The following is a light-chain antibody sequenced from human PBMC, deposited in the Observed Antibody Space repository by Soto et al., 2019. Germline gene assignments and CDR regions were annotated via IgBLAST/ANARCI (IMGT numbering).Light chain of an antibody. CDR3: QQYNSCPLT. Sequence: EIVRPQSPATLSLSPGERAPLSCRASQSVGSDLAWYQQKPAQAPGLFIYDIFTGPTGVPTRISGSVSGTEFTLTITSLQSEDFAVYYCQQYNSCPLTFGGRATVDIK. J-gene: IGKJ4*02. V-gene: IGKV3D-15*01. CDR2: DIF. CDR1: QSVGSD.